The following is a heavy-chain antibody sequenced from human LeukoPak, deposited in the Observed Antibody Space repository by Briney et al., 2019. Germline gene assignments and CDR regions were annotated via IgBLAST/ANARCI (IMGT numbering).Heavy chain of an antibody. Sequence: PGGSLRLSCAASGFTFSSYGMHWVRQAPGKGLEWVAVISYDGSNKYYADSVKGRFTISRDNSKNTLYLQMNSLRAEDTAVYYCSSTSCPHFDYWGQGTLVTVSS. D-gene: IGHD2-2*01. V-gene: IGHV3-30*03. J-gene: IGHJ4*02. CDR2: ISYDGSNK. CDR3: SSTSCPHFDY. CDR1: GFTFSSYG.